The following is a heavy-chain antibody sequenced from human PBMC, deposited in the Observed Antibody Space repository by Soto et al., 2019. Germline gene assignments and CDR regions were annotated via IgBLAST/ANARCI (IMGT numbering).Heavy chain of an antibody. V-gene: IGHV5-10-1*01. CDR2: IDPSDSYT. CDR3: ARTSMQSRGYSYGHGGMDV. J-gene: IGHJ6*02. CDR1: GYSFTIYW. D-gene: IGHD5-18*01. Sequence: EVQLVQSGAEVKKPGESLRISCKGSGYSFTIYWISWVRQMPGKGLEWMGRIDPSDSYTNYGPSFQGHVTISADKSISTAYLQWSSLKASDTAMYYCARTSMQSRGYSYGHGGMDVWGQGTTVTVSS.